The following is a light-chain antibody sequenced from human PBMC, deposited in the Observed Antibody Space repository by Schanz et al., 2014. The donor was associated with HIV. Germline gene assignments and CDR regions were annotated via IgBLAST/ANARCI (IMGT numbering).Light chain of an antibody. CDR3: ASYTDSATFV. CDR2: DVS. V-gene: IGLV2-14*03. J-gene: IGLJ1*01. CDR1: SSDIG. Sequence: QSALTQPPSASGSPGQSVAISCTGASSDIGVSWYQQHPGKAPKLMIYDVSVRPSGVSHRFSGSKSDNTASLTISGLQAEDEADYYCASYTDSATFVFGTATKLTVL.